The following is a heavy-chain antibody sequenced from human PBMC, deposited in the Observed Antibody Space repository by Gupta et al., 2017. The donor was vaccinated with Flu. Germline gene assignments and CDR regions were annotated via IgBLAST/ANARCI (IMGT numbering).Heavy chain of an antibody. Sequence: VRQAPGQGLDWMGWIRGYNGDIKYEQNFLGRVNMTADTSTSTAYMELRTLRPEDTDVYYCARDLWMSKINTGKMDVWGKGTTVTASS. J-gene: IGHJ6*04. D-gene: IGHD3-3*01. V-gene: IGHV1-18*01. CDR2: IRGYNGDI. CDR3: ARDLWMSKINTGKMDV.